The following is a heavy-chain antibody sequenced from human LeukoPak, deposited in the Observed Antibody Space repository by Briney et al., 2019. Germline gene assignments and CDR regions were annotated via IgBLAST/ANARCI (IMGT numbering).Heavy chain of an antibody. D-gene: IGHD5-12*01. CDR1: GFTFSGSA. CDR3: TTLPPYSGYDSGDYYYCYGMDV. V-gene: IGHV3-73*01. CDR2: IRSKANSYAT. Sequence: GGSLRLSCAASGFTFSGSAMHWVRQASGKGLEWVGRIRSKANSYATAYAASVKGRFTISRDDSKNTAYLQMNSLKTEDTAVYYCTTLPPYSGYDSGDYYYCYGMDVWGQGTTVTVSS. J-gene: IGHJ6*02.